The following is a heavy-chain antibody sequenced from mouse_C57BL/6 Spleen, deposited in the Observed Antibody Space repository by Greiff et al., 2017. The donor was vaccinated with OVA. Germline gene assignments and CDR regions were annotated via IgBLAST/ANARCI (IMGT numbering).Heavy chain of an antibody. CDR2: IDPSDSET. Sequence: VQLQQSGAELVRPGSSVKLSCKASGYTFTSYWMHWVKQRPIQGLEWIGNIDPSDSETHYNQKFKDKATLTVDKSSSTAYMQLSSLTSEDSAVYYCARYRGYDEDYFDYWGQGTTLTVSS. V-gene: IGHV1-52*01. J-gene: IGHJ2*01. CDR1: GYTFTSYW. D-gene: IGHD2-2*01. CDR3: ARYRGYDEDYFDY.